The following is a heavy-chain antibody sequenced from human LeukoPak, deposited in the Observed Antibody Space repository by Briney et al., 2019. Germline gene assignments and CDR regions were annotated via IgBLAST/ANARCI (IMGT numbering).Heavy chain of an antibody. Sequence: SETLSLTCTVSGGSVSSHFWSWIRQPPGKGLEWIGYIYNSGITNYNPSLKSRVTMSIDTSKNQFSLMLRSVTAADTAVYYCARDHLPAGAPGYYMDVWGKGTTVTVSS. J-gene: IGHJ6*03. CDR3: ARDHLPAGAPGYYMDV. V-gene: IGHV4-59*02. CDR2: IYNSGIT. D-gene: IGHD4/OR15-4a*01. CDR1: GGSVSSHF.